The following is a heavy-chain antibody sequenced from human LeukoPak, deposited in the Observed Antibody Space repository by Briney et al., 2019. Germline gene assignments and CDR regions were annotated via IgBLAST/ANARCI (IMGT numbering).Heavy chain of an antibody. D-gene: IGHD2-15*01. Sequence: SETLSLTCAVYGGSFSGYYWSWIRQPPGKGLEWIGEINHSGSTNYNPSLKSRVTISVDTSKNQFSLKLSFVTAADTAVYYCARGQADIVVVVAAGYDYWGQGTLVTVSS. CDR3: ARGQADIVVVVAAGYDY. CDR2: INHSGST. J-gene: IGHJ4*02. CDR1: GGSFSGYY. V-gene: IGHV4-34*01.